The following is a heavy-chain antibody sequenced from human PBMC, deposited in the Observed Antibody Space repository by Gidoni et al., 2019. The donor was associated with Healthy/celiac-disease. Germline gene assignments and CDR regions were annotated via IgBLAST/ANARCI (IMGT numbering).Heavy chain of an antibody. CDR1: GFHFSSYG. V-gene: IGHV3-30*18. CDR3: AKVGGYCSSTSCASY. CDR2: ISYDGSNK. J-gene: IGHJ4*02. D-gene: IGHD2-2*01. Sequence: QVQLVESGGAVVQPGRSLRLSFAASGFHFSSYGMHWVRQAPGKGLEWVAVISYDGSNKYYADSVKGRFTISRDNSKNTLYLQMNSLRAEDTAVYYCAKVGGYCSSTSCASYWGQGTLVTVSS.